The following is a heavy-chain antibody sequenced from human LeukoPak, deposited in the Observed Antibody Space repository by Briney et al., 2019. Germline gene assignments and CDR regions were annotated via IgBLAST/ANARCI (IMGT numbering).Heavy chain of an antibody. J-gene: IGHJ3*02. D-gene: IGHD5-24*01. Sequence: PGGSLRLSCAASGFTFDDYAMHWVRQAPGKGLEWVSLISGDGGSTYYADSVKGGFTISRDNSKNSLYLQMNSLRTEDTALYYCEKPIRGRWLQFNAFDIWGQGTMVTVSS. CDR3: EKPIRGRWLQFNAFDI. V-gene: IGHV3-43*02. CDR2: ISGDGGST. CDR1: GFTFDDYA.